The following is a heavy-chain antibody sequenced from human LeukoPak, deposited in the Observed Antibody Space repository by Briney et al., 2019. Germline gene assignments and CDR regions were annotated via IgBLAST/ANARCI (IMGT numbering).Heavy chain of an antibody. D-gene: IGHD3-3*01. CDR3: ARDTIFGVVIS. V-gene: IGHV4-4*07. CDR2: IYTSGST. Sequence: SETLSLTCTVSGGSISSYYWSWIRQPAGKGLEWIGRIYTSGSTNYNASLKSRVTISVDTSKNQFSLNLTSVTAADTAVYYCARDTIFGVVISWGQGTMVTVSS. CDR1: GGSISSYY. J-gene: IGHJ3*01.